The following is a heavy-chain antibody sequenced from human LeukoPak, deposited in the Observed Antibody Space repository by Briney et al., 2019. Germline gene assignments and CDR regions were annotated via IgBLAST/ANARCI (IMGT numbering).Heavy chain of an antibody. V-gene: IGHV4-59*11. CDR3: ASTHLHCSSTSCYHHYYYYYMDV. Sequence: SETLSLTRTVSGGSISSHYWSWIRQPPGKGLEWIGYIYYSESTNYNPSLKSRVTISVDTSKNQFSLKLSSVTAADTAVYYCASTHLHCSSTSCYHHYYYYYMDVWGKGTTVTVSS. CDR2: IYYSEST. CDR1: GGSISSHY. J-gene: IGHJ6*03. D-gene: IGHD2-2*01.